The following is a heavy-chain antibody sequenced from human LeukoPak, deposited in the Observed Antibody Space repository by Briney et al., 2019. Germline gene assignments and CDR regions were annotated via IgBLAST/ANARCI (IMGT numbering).Heavy chain of an antibody. Sequence: SETLSLTCAVYGGSFSGYYWSWIRQPPGKGLEWIGEINHSGSTNYNPSLKSRVTISVDTSKNQFSLKLSSVTAADTAVYYCARRPNYDFWSGYPPDYWGQGALVTVSS. CDR2: INHSGST. D-gene: IGHD3-3*01. CDR3: ARRPNYDFWSGYPPDY. J-gene: IGHJ4*02. CDR1: GGSFSGYY. V-gene: IGHV4-34*01.